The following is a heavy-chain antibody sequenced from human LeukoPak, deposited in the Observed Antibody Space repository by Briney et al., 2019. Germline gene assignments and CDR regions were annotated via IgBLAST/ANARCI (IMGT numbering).Heavy chain of an antibody. CDR2: IYYSGST. CDR3: ARITRGYCSSTSYYNDWFDP. D-gene: IGHD2-2*02. CDR1: GGSISSSSYY. J-gene: IGHJ5*02. V-gene: IGHV4-39*01. Sequence: SETLSLTCTVSGGSISSSSYYWGWIRQPPWKGLEWIGSIYYSGSTYYNPSLKSRVTISVDTPKNQFSLKLSSVTAADTAVYYCARITRGYCSSTSYYNDWFDPWGQGTLVTVSS.